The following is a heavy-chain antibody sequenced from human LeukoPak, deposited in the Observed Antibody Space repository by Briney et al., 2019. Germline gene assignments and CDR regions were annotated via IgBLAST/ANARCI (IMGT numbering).Heavy chain of an antibody. V-gene: IGHV4-59*01. CDR1: GGSISSYY. Sequence: SETLSLTCTVSGGSISSYYWSWIRQPPGKGLEWIGYTYYSGSTNYNPSLKSRVTISVDTSKNQFSLKLSSVTAADTAVYYCARGYSYGLSFDYWGQGTLVTVSS. J-gene: IGHJ4*02. D-gene: IGHD5-18*01. CDR2: TYYSGST. CDR3: ARGYSYGLSFDY.